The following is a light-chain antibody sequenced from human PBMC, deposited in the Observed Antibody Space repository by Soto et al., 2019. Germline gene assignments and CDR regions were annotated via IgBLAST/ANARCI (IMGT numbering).Light chain of an antibody. CDR2: GAS. CDR1: QSVSSN. CDR3: QQYNNWPRT. V-gene: IGKV3-15*01. Sequence: EIVMTQSPATLSVSPGERATLSCRASQSVSSNLAWYQQKPGQAPRLLIHGASTRATGIPDRFSGSGSGTDFTLTISSLQSGDFAVYYCQQYNNWPRTFGQGTKVEIK. J-gene: IGKJ1*01.